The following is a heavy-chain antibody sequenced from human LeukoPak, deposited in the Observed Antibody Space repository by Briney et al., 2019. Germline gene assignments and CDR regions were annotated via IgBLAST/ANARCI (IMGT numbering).Heavy chain of an antibody. V-gene: IGHV4-59*11. CDR1: GDSISTHN. J-gene: IGHJ5*02. CDR3: ARSGAKAVVLGWFDP. Sequence: SETLSLTCSVSGDSISTHNWNWIRQSPGKGLEWIGYIYSSGNTKYSPSLKSRVTISVDTSKNQFSLKLSAVTAADTAVHYCARSGAKAVVLGWFDPWGQGTLVTVSS. D-gene: IGHD7-27*01. CDR2: IYSSGNT.